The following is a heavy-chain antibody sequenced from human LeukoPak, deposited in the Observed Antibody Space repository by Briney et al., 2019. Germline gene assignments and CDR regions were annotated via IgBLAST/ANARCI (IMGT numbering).Heavy chain of an antibody. CDR3: ARTGPRFGELCRFDP. J-gene: IGHJ5*02. CDR1: GYTFTSYA. Sequence: GASVKVSCKASGYTFTSYAMNWVRQAPGQGLEWMGWINPNSGGTNYAQKFQGRVTMTRDTSISTAYMELSRLRSDDTAVYYCARTGPRFGELCRFDPWGQGTLVTVSS. D-gene: IGHD3-10*01. V-gene: IGHV1-2*02. CDR2: INPNSGGT.